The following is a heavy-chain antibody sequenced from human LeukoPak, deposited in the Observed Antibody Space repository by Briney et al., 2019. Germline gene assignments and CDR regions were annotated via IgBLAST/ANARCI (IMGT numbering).Heavy chain of an antibody. Sequence: GESLKISCKGSGYSFTSYWISWVRQMPGKGLEWMGRIDPSDSYTKYSPSFQGHVTISGDESISTAYLQWSSLKASDTAMYSCARHFLGELPDMDVWGQGTTVTVSS. V-gene: IGHV5-10-1*01. CDR2: IDPSDSYT. CDR1: GYSFTSYW. D-gene: IGHD1-26*01. J-gene: IGHJ6*02. CDR3: ARHFLGELPDMDV.